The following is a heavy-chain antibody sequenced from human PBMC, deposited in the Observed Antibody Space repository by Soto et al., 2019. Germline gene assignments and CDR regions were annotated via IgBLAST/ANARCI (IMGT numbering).Heavy chain of an antibody. D-gene: IGHD4-17*01. CDR3: AKAPAATVTTYWYFDL. J-gene: IGHJ2*01. V-gene: IGHV3-9*01. CDR2: ISWNSGSI. Sequence: GGSLRLSCAASGFTFDDYAMHWVRQAPGKGLEWVSGISWNSGSIGYADSVKGRFTISRDNAKNSLYLQMNSLRAEDTALYYCAKAPAATVTTYWYFDLWGRGTLVTVSS. CDR1: GFTFDDYA.